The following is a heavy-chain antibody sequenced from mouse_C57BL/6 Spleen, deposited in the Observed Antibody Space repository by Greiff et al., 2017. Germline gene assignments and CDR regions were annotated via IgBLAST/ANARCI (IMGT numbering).Heavy chain of an antibody. Sequence: QVQLQQSGPELVKPGASVKISCKASGYAFSSSWMNWVKQRPGKGLEWIGRIYPGDGDTNYNGKFKGKATLTADKYSSTAYMQRSSLTSEDSAVYFCARGAIYYYGSSHYYAMDYWGQGTSVTVSS. V-gene: IGHV1-82*01. CDR3: ARGAIYYYGSSHYYAMDY. J-gene: IGHJ4*01. CDR1: GYAFSSSW. D-gene: IGHD1-1*01. CDR2: IYPGDGDT.